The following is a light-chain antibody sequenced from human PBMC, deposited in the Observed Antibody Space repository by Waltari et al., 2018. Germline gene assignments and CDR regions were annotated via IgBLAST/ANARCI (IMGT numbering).Light chain of an antibody. CDR2: GKN. CDR3: AAWDDRLSGVV. J-gene: IGLJ2*01. V-gene: IGLV1-47*01. Sequence: QSVLTQPPSASETPGQRVTISCSGCSSNIGSTSVYWYQQFPGTAPNLRICGKNPRPSGAPDRSSGSKSGASAALGISGLRAEDEAEDDWAAWDDRLSGVVFGGGTKLNVL. CDR1: SSNIGSTS.